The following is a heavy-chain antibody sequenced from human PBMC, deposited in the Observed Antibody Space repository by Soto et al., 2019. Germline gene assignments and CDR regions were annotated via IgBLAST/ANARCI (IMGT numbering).Heavy chain of an antibody. Sequence: QLQLQESGPGLVKPSETLSLTCTVSGGSISSSSYYWGWIRQPPGKGLEWIGSLYYSGSTYYNPSLKSRVTISVDPSKHQFSLKLSSVTAADTAVYYCARHFAPRGRGWFGESAYDYWGQGTLVTVSA. J-gene: IGHJ4*02. D-gene: IGHD3-10*01. V-gene: IGHV4-39*01. CDR3: ARHFAPRGRGWFGESAYDY. CDR1: GGSISSSSYY. CDR2: LYYSGST.